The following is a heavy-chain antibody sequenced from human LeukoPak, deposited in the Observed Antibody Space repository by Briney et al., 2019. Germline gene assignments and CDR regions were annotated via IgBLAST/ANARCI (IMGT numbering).Heavy chain of an antibody. Sequence: PSETMCLTCTVSVGYISSYYCSWIRHPPWKGLEWIGSIYYSGSTNYNPSLKSRVTISVDTSKNQFSLKLSSVTAADPAVYYCARVVFGGQLGYFDYWGQGTLVTVSS. CDR1: VGYISSYY. CDR2: IYYSGST. D-gene: IGHD6-13*01. J-gene: IGHJ4*02. V-gene: IGHV4-59*01. CDR3: ARVVFGGQLGYFDY.